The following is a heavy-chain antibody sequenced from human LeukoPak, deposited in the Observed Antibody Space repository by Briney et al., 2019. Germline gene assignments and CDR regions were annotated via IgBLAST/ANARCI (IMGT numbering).Heavy chain of an antibody. J-gene: IGHJ6*03. CDR2: ISGYNGNT. V-gene: IGHV1-18*01. Sequence: GASVKVSCKASGYTFTSYGISWVRQAPGLGLEWMGWISGYNGNTKYAQKLQGRVTMTTDTSTSTAYMELRALRSDATAVYFCARDLDVDTAMVPGYMDVWGKGTTVTVSS. CDR3: ARDLDVDTAMVPGYMDV. CDR1: GYTFTSYG. D-gene: IGHD5-18*01.